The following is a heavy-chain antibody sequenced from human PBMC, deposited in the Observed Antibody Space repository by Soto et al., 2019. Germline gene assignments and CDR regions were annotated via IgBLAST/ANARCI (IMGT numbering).Heavy chain of an antibody. Sequence: QVQLVESGGGVVQPGRSLRLSCAASGFTFSSYGMHWVRQAPGKGLEWVAVISYDGSNKYYADSVKGRFTISRDNSKNTRYLQMNSLRAEDTAVYYCAKDRDIVVVVAALQHWGQGTLVTVSS. CDR2: ISYDGSNK. CDR1: GFTFSSYG. D-gene: IGHD2-15*01. J-gene: IGHJ1*01. V-gene: IGHV3-30*18. CDR3: AKDRDIVVVVAALQH.